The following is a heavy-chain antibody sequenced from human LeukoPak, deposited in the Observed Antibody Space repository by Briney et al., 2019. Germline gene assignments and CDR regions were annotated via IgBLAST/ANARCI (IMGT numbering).Heavy chain of an antibody. V-gene: IGHV3-7*01. CDR3: VRDDLSV. Sequence: GGTLRLSCGASGFTLSTYWMSWVRQAPGKWLEWVANIKQGGSEKYYVDSVKGRFTISRDNAKNSLYLQVNSLRPEDTAIYYCVRDDLSVWGQGTLVTVSS. CDR2: IKQGGSEK. J-gene: IGHJ3*01. CDR1: GFTLSTYW.